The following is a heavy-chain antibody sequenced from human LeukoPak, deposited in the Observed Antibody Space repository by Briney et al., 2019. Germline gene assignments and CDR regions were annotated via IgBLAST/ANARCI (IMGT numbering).Heavy chain of an antibody. CDR3: ARGGFTYYYDSSGPVGWFDP. J-gene: IGHJ5*02. CDR1: GYTFTSYA. D-gene: IGHD3-22*01. V-gene: IGHV1-69*05. Sequence: GASVKVSCKASGYTFTSYAISWVRQAPGQGLEWMGGIIPIFGTANYAQKFQGRVTITTDESTSTAYMELSSLRSEDTAVYYCARGGFTYYYDSSGPVGWFDPWGQGTLVTVSS. CDR2: IIPIFGTA.